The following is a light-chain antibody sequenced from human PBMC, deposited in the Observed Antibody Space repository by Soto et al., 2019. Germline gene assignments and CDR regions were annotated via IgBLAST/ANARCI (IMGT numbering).Light chain of an antibody. V-gene: IGKV1-39*01. CDR3: QQYYSYPLT. Sequence: DIQMTQSPSSVSASVGDRITLTCRASQSISSFLNWYQQKPGKAPKLLIYAASTLQSGVPARFSCSGSGTDFTLTISCLQSEDFATYYCQQYYSYPLTFGGGTKVDIK. J-gene: IGKJ4*01. CDR2: AAS. CDR1: QSISSF.